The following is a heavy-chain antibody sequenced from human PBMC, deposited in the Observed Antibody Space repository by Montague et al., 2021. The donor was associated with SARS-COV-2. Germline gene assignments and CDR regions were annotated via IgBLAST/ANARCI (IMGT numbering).Heavy chain of an antibody. J-gene: IGHJ4*02. V-gene: IGHV4-31*03. CDR2: FYYSGSS. CDR1: GGSISSANYN. CDR3: AGQCECYYNYFDL. Sequence: TLSLTCSVSGGSISSANYNWSWIRQHPRKGLEFIGYFYYSGSSFYNPSLKGRLTISVDTSKNRFSLRLSSATDADTAIYFCAGQCECYYNYFDLWGQGTLVTVSS. D-gene: IGHD2-21*01.